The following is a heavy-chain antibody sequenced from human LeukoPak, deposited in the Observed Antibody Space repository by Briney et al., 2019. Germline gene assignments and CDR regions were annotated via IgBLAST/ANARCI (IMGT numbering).Heavy chain of an antibody. CDR2: IYYSGST. V-gene: IGHV4-59*01. D-gene: IGHD3-10*01. J-gene: IGHJ6*03. Sequence: SETLSLTCTVSGDSISSYYWSWIRQPPGKGLEWIGYIYYSGSTNYNPSLKSRVTISVDTSKNQFSLKLSSVTAADTAVYYCARVRSGYYYYMDVWGKGTTVTISS. CDR1: GDSISSYY. CDR3: ARVRSGYYYYMDV.